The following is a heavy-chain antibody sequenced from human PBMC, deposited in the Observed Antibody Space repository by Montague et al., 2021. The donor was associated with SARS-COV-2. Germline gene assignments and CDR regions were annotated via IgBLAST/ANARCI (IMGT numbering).Heavy chain of an antibody. CDR3: AREYRWNWFDP. Sequence: TNYNPSLETRVTISVDPSKNQFSLKMRSVTAADTAVYYCAREYRWNWFDPWGQGTLVIVSS. CDR2: T. D-gene: IGHD5-12*01. V-gene: IGHV4-59*01. J-gene: IGHJ5*02.